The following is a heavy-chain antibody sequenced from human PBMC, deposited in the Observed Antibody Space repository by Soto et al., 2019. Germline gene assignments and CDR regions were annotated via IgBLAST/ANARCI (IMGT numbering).Heavy chain of an antibody. Sequence: QVQLVQSGAEVKKPGASVKVSCKASGYTFTGYYMHWVRQAPGQGLEWMGWINPNSGGTNYAQKFQGWVTMTRDTSISTAYMEVRRLRSDDPAVYYCARDMTPLYWSGGRCYPRHDAFDIWGQGTMVTVSS. V-gene: IGHV1-2*04. J-gene: IGHJ3*02. D-gene: IGHD2-15*01. CDR3: ARDMTPLYWSGGRCYPRHDAFDI. CDR2: INPNSGGT. CDR1: GYTFTGYY.